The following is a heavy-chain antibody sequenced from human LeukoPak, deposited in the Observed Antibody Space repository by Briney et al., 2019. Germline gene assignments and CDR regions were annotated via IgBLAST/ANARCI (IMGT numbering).Heavy chain of an antibody. CDR2: ISSSGSTI. V-gene: IGHV3-48*03. D-gene: IGHD2-2*01. CDR3: ARVTRSSSFTGEGEIYYYYYMDV. CDR1: GFTFSSYE. Sequence: GGSLRLSCAASGFTFSSYEMNWVRQAPGKGLEWVSYISSSGSTIYYADSVKGRFTISRDNAKNSLYLQMNSLRAEDTAVYYCARVTRSSSFTGEGEIYYYYYMDVWGKGTTVTVSS. J-gene: IGHJ6*03.